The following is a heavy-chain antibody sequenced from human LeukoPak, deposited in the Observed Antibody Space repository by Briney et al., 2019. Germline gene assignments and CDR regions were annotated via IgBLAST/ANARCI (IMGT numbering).Heavy chain of an antibody. J-gene: IGHJ4*02. CDR1: GFTFSSYA. V-gene: IGHV3-23*01. CDR2: ISGSGGST. CDR3: AKGAYCSSPSCYYDY. Sequence: GGSLRLSCAASGFTFSSYAMSCVRQAPGKGLEWVSAISGSGGSTYYADSAKGRFTISRDNSKNTLYLQMNSLRAEDTAVYYCAKGAYCSSPSCYYDYWGQGTLVTVSS. D-gene: IGHD2-2*01.